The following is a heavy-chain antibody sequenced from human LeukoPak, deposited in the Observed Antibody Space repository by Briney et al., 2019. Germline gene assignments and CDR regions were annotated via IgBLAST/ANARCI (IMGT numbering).Heavy chain of an antibody. CDR3: ARVGLDNTGWHISWFDP. Sequence: GGSLRLSCAASGFTFRTYGMHWVRQAPGKGLEWVSVIFHDGINKYYADSVKGRFAISRDNSNNTLYLQMNSLRAEDTAIYYCARVGLDNTGWHISWFDPWGQGTLVTVSS. CDR2: IFHDGINK. D-gene: IGHD6-19*01. V-gene: IGHV3-33*08. CDR1: GFTFRTYG. J-gene: IGHJ5*02.